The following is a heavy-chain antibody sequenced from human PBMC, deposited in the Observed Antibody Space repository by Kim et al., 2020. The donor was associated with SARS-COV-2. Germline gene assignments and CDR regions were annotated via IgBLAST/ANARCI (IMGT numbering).Heavy chain of an antibody. J-gene: IGHJ5*02. CDR2: INHSGST. CDR3: ARGVGAKNWFDP. Sequence: SETLSLTCAVYGGSFSGYYWSWIRQPPGKGLEWIGEINHSGSTNYNPSLKSRVTISVDTSKNQFSLKLSSVTAADTAVYYCARGVGAKNWFDPWGQGTLVTVSS. D-gene: IGHD1-26*01. V-gene: IGHV4-34*01. CDR1: GGSFSGYY.